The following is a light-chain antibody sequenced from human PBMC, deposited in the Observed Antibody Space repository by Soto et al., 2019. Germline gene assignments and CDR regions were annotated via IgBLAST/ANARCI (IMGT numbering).Light chain of an antibody. V-gene: IGLV1-40*01. CDR2: SNS. J-gene: IGLJ2*01. Sequence: QSVLTQPPSVSGAPGQRVTISCTGSSSNIGAGYDVHWYQQLPGTAPKLLIYSNSNRPSGVPERFSGSKSGTSASLAITGLQSEDEAHYYCQSYDTRVFGPVFGVGTKLTVL. CDR3: QSYDTRVFGPV. CDR1: SSNIGAGYD.